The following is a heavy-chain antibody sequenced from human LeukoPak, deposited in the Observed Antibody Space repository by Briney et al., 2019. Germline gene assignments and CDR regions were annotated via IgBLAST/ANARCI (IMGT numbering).Heavy chain of an antibody. Sequence: SETLSLTCAVSGDSFSSHYWTWIRQSPGTGLEWIGYISHIGRTNYNPSLKSRVTIPIDTSKNQFSLKLRSVTAADTAVYYCARDLVTVTKGFDNWGQGTMVSVSS. CDR2: ISHIGRT. CDR3: ARDLVTVTKGFDN. V-gene: IGHV4-59*11. J-gene: IGHJ3*02. CDR1: GDSFSSHY. D-gene: IGHD4-17*01.